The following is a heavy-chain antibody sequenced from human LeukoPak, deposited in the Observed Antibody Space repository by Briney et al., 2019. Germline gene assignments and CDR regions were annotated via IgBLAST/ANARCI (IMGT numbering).Heavy chain of an antibody. V-gene: IGHV3-64D*09. CDR3: VKARGIQLWLPGDY. D-gene: IGHD5-18*01. CDR2: ISSNGGST. J-gene: IGHJ4*02. CDR1: GFTFSRYA. Sequence: PGGSLRLSCSASGFTFSRYAMHWVRQVPGKGLEYVSAISSNGGSTYYGDSVKGRFTISRDNSKNTLYLQVSSLRAEDTAVYYCVKARGIQLWLPGDYWGQGTLVTVSS.